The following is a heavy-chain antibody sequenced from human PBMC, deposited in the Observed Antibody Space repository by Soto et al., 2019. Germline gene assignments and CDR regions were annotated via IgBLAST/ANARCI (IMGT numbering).Heavy chain of an antibody. CDR3: ARQDSYYYGSGSYAFDI. V-gene: IGHV3-64*01. CDR2: ISSNGGST. D-gene: IGHD3-10*01. Sequence: PGGSLRLSCAASGFTFSSYAMHWVRQAPGKGLEYVSAISSNGGSTYYANSVKGRFTISRDNSKNTLYLQMGSLRAEDMAVYYCARQDSYYYGSGSYAFDIWGQGTMVTVSS. J-gene: IGHJ3*02. CDR1: GFTFSSYA.